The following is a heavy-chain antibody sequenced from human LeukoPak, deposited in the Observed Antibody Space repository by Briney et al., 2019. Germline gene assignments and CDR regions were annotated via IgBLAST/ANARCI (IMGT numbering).Heavy chain of an antibody. Sequence: GGSLRLSCEASGFTVNSYAMHWVRQVPGKGLQWVAFIRYDGSDKYYADSVKGRFTISRDNSKNTLYLQLNSLIPDDMAVYYCARGYGENYLNYWGQGTLVTVST. D-gene: IGHD4/OR15-4a*01. CDR3: ARGYGENYLNY. J-gene: IGHJ4*02. CDR2: IRYDGSDK. V-gene: IGHV3-30*02. CDR1: GFTVNSYA.